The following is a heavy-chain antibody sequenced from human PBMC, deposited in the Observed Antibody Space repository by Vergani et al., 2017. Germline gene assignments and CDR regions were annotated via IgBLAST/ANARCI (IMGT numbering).Heavy chain of an antibody. CDR2: TWYDGNNK. J-gene: IGHJ4*02. Sequence: QVQLVESGGGVVQPGRSLRLSCAASGFTFNQYSMHWVRQAPGKGLEWVAVTWYDGNNKQYADSVKGRFTISRDNSKSTMYLQMNSLRDEDTAVYYCARGWWELLSDYWGQGTLVTVSS. D-gene: IGHD1-26*01. CDR1: GFTFNQYS. V-gene: IGHV3-33*01. CDR3: ARGWWELLSDY.